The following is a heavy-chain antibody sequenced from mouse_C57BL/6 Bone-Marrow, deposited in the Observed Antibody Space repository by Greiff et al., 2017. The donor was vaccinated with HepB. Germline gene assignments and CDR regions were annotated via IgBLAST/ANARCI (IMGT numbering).Heavy chain of an antibody. V-gene: IGHV2-2*01. CDR1: GFSLTSYG. D-gene: IGHD2-3*01. J-gene: IGHJ3*01. CDR2: IWRGGST. Sequence: QVQLKESGPGLVQPSQSLSITCPVPGFSLTSYGVHGVLQSPGKGLDWLGVIWRGGSTAYNAAFISRLSISKYNSKSQVFFKKTSRQADDTAIYYCARVYDGYYWFAYCGQGTLVTVSA. CDR3: ARVYDGYYWFAY.